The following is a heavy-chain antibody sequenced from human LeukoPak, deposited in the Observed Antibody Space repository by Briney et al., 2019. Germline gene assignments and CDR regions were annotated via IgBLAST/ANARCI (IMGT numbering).Heavy chain of an antibody. J-gene: IGHJ6*03. V-gene: IGHV3-30*02. CDR3: AKTAGFQTYYYYYMDV. CDR1: GFTFSSYW. D-gene: IGHD3-3*01. Sequence: PGGSLRLSCAASGFTFSSYWMSWVRQAPGKGLEWVAFIRFDGRNKYYADSVKGRFTISRDNSKNTLYLQMNSLRAEDTAVYYCAKTAGFQTYYYYYMDVWGKGTTVTISS. CDR2: IRFDGRNK.